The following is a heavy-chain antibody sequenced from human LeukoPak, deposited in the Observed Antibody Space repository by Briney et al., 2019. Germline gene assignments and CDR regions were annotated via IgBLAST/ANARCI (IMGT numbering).Heavy chain of an antibody. CDR3: AKGGDYVDYYYGMDV. Sequence: GGSLRLSCAASGFTFSSYAMSWVRQAPGKGLEWVSAISGSGGSTYYADSVKGRFTISRDNSKNTLYLQMNSLRAEDTAVYYCAKGGDYVDYYYGMDVWGRGTTVIVSS. CDR1: GFTFSSYA. CDR2: ISGSGGST. J-gene: IGHJ6*02. D-gene: IGHD4-17*01. V-gene: IGHV3-23*01.